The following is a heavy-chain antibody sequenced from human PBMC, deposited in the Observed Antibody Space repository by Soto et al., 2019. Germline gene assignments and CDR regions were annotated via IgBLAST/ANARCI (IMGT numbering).Heavy chain of an antibody. J-gene: IGHJ4*02. CDR2: ISRRSSTI. V-gene: IGHV3-48*01. Sequence: GGSLRLSCAASGFAFSAYRMNWVRQTPGKGLEWLSYISRRSSTIYYADSVKGRFTISRDNAKGSLYLQMNSLRAEDTAIYYCARDGSTNSWIDYWGQGALVTVSS. D-gene: IGHD2-2*01. CDR1: GFAFSAYR. CDR3: ARDGSTNSWIDY.